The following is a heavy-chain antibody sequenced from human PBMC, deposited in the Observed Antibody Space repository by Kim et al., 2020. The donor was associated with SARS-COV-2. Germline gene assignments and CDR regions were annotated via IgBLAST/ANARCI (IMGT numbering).Heavy chain of an antibody. J-gene: IGHJ4*02. CDR2: IIPMFGTA. V-gene: IGHV1-69*13. CDR1: GGTFSSYA. D-gene: IGHD3-22*01. Sequence: SVKVSCKASGGTFSSYAISWVRQAPGQGLEWMGGIIPMFGTANYAQKFQGRVTITADESTSTAYMELSSLRSEDTAVYYCARVNIYYDSSGRYYYNCFDYWGQGTLVTVSS. CDR3: ARVNIYYDSSGRYYYNCFDY.